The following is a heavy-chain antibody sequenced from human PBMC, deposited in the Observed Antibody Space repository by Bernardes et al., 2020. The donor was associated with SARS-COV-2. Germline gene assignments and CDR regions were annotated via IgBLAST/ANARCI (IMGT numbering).Heavy chain of an antibody. D-gene: IGHD4-17*01. J-gene: IGHJ4*02. V-gene: IGHV3-73*01. CDR3: TGDYLY. CDR2: IRSKPKGYAT. CDR1: GFNFSGPA. Sequence: GGSLRLYCAASGFNFSGPAIQWVRQASGKGREWIGRIRSKPKGYATTYAASLKGRFVISRDDSRNTAYLQIHSLKIDDTSVYYCTGDYLYWDQGTLVSVSS.